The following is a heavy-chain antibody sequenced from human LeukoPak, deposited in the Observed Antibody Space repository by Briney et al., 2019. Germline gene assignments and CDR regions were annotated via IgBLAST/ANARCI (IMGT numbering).Heavy chain of an antibody. Sequence: SETLSLTCFVTGDSISSSSHCWGWLRQPPGKGLEWIGNVYYSGSRYYNPSLKSRVTISVDTSKTQFFLKLSSVTDADTAVYFCVRQDIPNPGIDPWGQGTLVTVSS. V-gene: IGHV4-39*01. J-gene: IGHJ5*02. CDR2: VYYSGSR. D-gene: IGHD5-12*01. CDR3: VRQDIPNPGIDP. CDR1: GDSISSSSHC.